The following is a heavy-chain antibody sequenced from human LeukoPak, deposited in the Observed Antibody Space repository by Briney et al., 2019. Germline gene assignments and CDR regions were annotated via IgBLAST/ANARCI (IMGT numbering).Heavy chain of an antibody. V-gene: IGHV4-30-4*01. CDR1: GGSISSGDYY. Sequence: SQTLSLTCTVSGGSISSGDYYWSWIRQPPGKGLEWIGYIYYNGSTYYNPSLKSRVTISVDTSKNQFSLKLSSVTAADTAVYYCARSLYDSSGYDFDYWGQGTLVTVSS. D-gene: IGHD3-22*01. J-gene: IGHJ4*02. CDR3: ARSLYDSSGYDFDY. CDR2: IYYNGST.